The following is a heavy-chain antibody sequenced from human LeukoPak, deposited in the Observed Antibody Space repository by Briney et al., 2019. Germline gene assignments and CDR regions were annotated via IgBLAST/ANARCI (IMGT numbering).Heavy chain of an antibody. Sequence: LRLSCAASGFTFSSSAMSWVRQHPGKGLEWIGYIYHTGITSYNPSLRGRVTMSVDTYMNQVSLKLTSLTAADTAVYYCAASSGVTLGRFWGQGTLVTVSS. D-gene: IGHD3-16*01. CDR1: GFTFSSSA. J-gene: IGHJ4*02. V-gene: IGHV4-31*02. CDR2: IYHTGIT. CDR3: AASSGVTLGRF.